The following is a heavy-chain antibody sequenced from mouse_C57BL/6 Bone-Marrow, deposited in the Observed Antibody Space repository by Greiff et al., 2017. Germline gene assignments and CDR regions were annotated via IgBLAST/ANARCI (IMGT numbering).Heavy chain of an antibody. CDR2: IYPGDGDT. D-gene: IGHD1-1*01. CDR1: GYAFSSSW. CDR3: ARGNIDYYGSSFYYFDY. J-gene: IGHJ2*01. Sequence: QVQLQQSGPELVKPGASVKISCKASGYAFSSSWMNWVKQRPGKGLEWIGRIYPGDGDTNYNGKFKGKATLTADKSSSTAYMQLSSLTSEDSAVXFCARGNIDYYGSSFYYFDYWGQGTNRTVSS. V-gene: IGHV1-82*01.